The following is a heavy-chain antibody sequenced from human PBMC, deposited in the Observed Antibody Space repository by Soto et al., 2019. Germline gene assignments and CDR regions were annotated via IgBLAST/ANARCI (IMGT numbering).Heavy chain of an antibody. J-gene: IGHJ4*02. CDR2: ISINSNHK. V-gene: IGHV3-11*06. Sequence: GGSLRLPCAASGLTFSDFYMTWVRQAPGKGLEWLSYISINSNHKEYGDSVKGRHTISRDNAKNSLYLQMNSLRADKTAVYYCVRGGGGGQFDYWGQGTLVTVSS. CDR3: VRGGGGGQFDY. CDR1: GLTFSDFY. D-gene: IGHD2-21*01.